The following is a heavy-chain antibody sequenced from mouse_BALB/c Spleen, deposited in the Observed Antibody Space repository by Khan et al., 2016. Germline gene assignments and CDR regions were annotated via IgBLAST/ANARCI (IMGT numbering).Heavy chain of an antibody. CDR1: GYSITSDYA. D-gene: IGHD1-1*01. V-gene: IGHV3-2*02. Sequence: EVQLQESGPGLVKPSQSLSLTCTVTGYSITSDYAWNWIRQFPGNKLEWMGYISYSGSTSYNPSLKSRISITRDTSKNQFFLQLNSVTTEDTATXSGARGYYGSSYFDYWGQGTTLTVSS. CDR3: ARGYYGSSYFDY. J-gene: IGHJ2*01. CDR2: ISYSGST.